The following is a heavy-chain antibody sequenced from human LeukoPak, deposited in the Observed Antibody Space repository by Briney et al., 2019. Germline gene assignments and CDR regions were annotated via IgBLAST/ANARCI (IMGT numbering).Heavy chain of an antibody. CDR3: ARDKVVGATYFDY. J-gene: IGHJ4*02. V-gene: IGHV3-7*01. D-gene: IGHD1-26*01. CDR2: IKQDGSEI. Sequence: GGSLRLSCAVSGFTFSKYGMHWVRQAPGKGLEWVANIKQDGSEIYYVDSVKGRFTISRDNAKNSLYLQMNSLRVEDTAVYYCARDKVVGATYFDYWGQGTLVTVSS. CDR1: GFTFSKYG.